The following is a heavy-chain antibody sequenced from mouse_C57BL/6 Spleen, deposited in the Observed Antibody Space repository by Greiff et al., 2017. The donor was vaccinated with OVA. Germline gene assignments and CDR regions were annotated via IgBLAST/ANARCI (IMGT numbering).Heavy chain of an antibody. CDR3: ARDDYFDV. Sequence: EVKVVESGGGLVQSGRSLRLSCATSGFTFSDFYMEWVRQAPGKGLEWIAASRNKANDYTTEYSASVKGRFIVSRDTSQSILYLQMNALRAEDTAIYYCARDDYFDVWGTGTTVTVSS. J-gene: IGHJ1*03. V-gene: IGHV7-1*01. CDR1: GFTFSDFY. CDR2: SRNKANDYTT.